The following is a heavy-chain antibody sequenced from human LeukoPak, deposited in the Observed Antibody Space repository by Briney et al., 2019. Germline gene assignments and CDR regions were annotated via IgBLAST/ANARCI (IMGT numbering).Heavy chain of an antibody. CDR1: GFTISSYW. V-gene: IGHV3-74*01. D-gene: IGHD4-17*01. J-gene: IGHJ3*02. CDR2: IDSDGSIT. Sequence: GGSPRLSCAASGFTISSYWIHWVRQAPGKGLVWVSRIDSDGSITSYADSVKGRFTISRDNAKNTLYVQMNSLRAEDTAVYYCARAGYGDLDDAFDIWGQGTMVTVSS. CDR3: ARAGYGDLDDAFDI.